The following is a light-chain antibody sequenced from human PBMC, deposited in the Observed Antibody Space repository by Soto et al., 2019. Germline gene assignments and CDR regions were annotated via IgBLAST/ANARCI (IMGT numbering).Light chain of an antibody. J-gene: IGKJ1*01. CDR1: QSISSS. CDR3: QQSYSVPWT. Sequence: DIQMTQSPSSLSASVGDRVTITCRASQSISSSLNWFQQGPGEAPRVLIYAAYSLQSGVPSRFSGSGSGTDFTLTISSLQPEDFATYYCQQSYSVPWTFGQGTKVEIK. V-gene: IGKV1-39*01. CDR2: AAY.